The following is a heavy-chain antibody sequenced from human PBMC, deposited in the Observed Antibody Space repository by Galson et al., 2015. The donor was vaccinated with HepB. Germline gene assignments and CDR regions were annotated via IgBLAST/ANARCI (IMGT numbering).Heavy chain of an antibody. CDR3: AKDMAGGLHYYYYGMDV. CDR2: ISWNSGSI. J-gene: IGHJ6*02. CDR1: GFTFDDYA. Sequence: SLRLSCAASGFTFDDYAMHWVRQAPGKGLEWVSGISWNSGSIGYADSVKGRFTISRDNAKSSLYLQMNSLRAEDTALYYCAKDMAGGLHYYYYGMDVWGQGTTVTVSS. D-gene: IGHD1-26*01. V-gene: IGHV3-9*01.